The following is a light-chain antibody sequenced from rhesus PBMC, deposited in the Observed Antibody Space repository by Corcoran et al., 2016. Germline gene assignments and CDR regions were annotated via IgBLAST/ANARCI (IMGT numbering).Light chain of an antibody. CDR1: QDITND. CDR3: QHYYSPPWT. CDR2: EAS. V-gene: IGKV1-25*01. J-gene: IGKJ1*01. Sequence: DIQMTQSPSSLSASVGDRVTITCRASQDITNDLAWYPQKPGESSKLLIYEASTSQSGIPSRFSGSGSGTDVTLTISSLQSADFAVYYCQHYYSPPWTFGQGTRVEIK.